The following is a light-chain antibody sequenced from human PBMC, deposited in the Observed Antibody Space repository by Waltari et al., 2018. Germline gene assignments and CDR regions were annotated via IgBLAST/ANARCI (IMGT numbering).Light chain of an antibody. CDR3: QHYGTSRT. Sequence: EIVLTQSPGTLSLSPGERGPLSCRASQSVGSNYVAWYQQKPGQAPRLLIYEASSRASGIPDRFSGDGSGTDFTLTISRLEPEDFAVYYCQHYGTSRTFGQGTKLEIK. V-gene: IGKV3-20*01. CDR1: QSVGSNY. CDR2: EAS. J-gene: IGKJ2*01.